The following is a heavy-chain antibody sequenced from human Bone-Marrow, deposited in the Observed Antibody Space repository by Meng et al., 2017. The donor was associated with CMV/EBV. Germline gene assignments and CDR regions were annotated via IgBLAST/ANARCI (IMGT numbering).Heavy chain of an antibody. CDR2: INPNSGGT. Sequence: ASVKVSCKASGYTFTGYYMHWVRQAPGQGLEWMGWINPNSGGTNYAQKFQGRVTMTRDTSISTAYMELSRLRSDDTAVYYCARAKDPTTIFGVVTTYGYWGQGTLATFSS. J-gene: IGHJ4*02. D-gene: IGHD3-3*01. CDR3: ARAKDPTTIFGVVTTYGY. V-gene: IGHV1-2*02. CDR1: GYTFTGYY.